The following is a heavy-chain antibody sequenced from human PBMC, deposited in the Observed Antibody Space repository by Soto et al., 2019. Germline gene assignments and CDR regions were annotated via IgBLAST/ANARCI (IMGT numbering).Heavy chain of an antibody. V-gene: IGHV4-59*02. D-gene: IGHD3-22*01. CDR3: ARSYYDSTGFAVDP. CDR2: MYFGGSF. Sequence: QMQLQESGPGLVKPSETLSLTCTVSGASVNTGYWSWIRQPPGKGLEWIGFMYFGGSFNYNPSLSSRVSISVETSKNQFPMTWTSVTVADTAVYYCARSYYDSTGFAVDPWGQGILVTVSS. CDR1: GASVNTGY. J-gene: IGHJ5*02.